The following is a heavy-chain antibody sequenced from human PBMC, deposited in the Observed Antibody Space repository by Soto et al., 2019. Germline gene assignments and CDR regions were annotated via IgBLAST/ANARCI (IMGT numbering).Heavy chain of an antibody. D-gene: IGHD6-13*01. CDR3: AREAAGILNWFDP. V-gene: IGHV4-31*03. Sequence: QVQLQESGPGLVKPSQTLSLTCTVSGGSISSGGYYWSWIRQHPGKGLEWIGYIYHSGSTYYNPFLKGRVTISVDTSKNQFSLKLSSVTVADTAVYYCAREAAGILNWFDPWCQGTLVTVSS. J-gene: IGHJ5*02. CDR2: IYHSGST. CDR1: GGSISSGGYY.